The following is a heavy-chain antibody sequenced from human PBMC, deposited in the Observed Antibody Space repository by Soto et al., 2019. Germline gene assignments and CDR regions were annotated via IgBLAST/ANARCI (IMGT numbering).Heavy chain of an antibody. Sequence: QVQLVQSGAEVKKPGSSVKVSCKTSGGTFSSYAISWVRQAPGQGLEWMGGIIPIFDTANYAQKFQGRVTITADESTSIAYMELSRLRSEDTAVYSCARHDWIGTSWYYYYCYSMDVWGQGTTVTVSS. V-gene: IGHV1-69*12. CDR1: GGTFSSYA. CDR2: IIPIFDTA. J-gene: IGHJ6*02. CDR3: ARHDWIGTSWYYYYCYSMDV. D-gene: IGHD2-2*01.